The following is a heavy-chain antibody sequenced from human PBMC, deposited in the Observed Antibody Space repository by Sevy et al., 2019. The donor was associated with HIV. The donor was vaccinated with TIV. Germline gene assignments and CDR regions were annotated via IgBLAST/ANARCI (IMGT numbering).Heavy chain of an antibody. Sequence: SETLSLTCSVSGGSISSSSYYWGWIRQPPGKGLEWIGSICYSGGTYYNPSLKSRVTISVDTSKNQFSLQLSPVTAADTAVYYCARPYSSGWYGDYYGMDVWGQGTTVTVSS. D-gene: IGHD6-19*01. V-gene: IGHV4-39*01. CDR1: GGSISSSSYY. J-gene: IGHJ6*02. CDR3: ARPYSSGWYGDYYGMDV. CDR2: ICYSGGT.